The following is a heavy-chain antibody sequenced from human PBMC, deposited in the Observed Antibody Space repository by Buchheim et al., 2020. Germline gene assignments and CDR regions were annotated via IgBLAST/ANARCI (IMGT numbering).Heavy chain of an antibody. CDR1: GFTFSSYG. V-gene: IGHV3-30*02. CDR2: IRYDGSNK. CDR3: AKDSGHDSSVYYYYGMDV. Sequence: QVQLVESGGGVVQPGRFLRLSCAASGFTFSSYGMHWVRQAPGKGLEWVAFIRYDGSNKYYADSVKGRFTISRDNSKNTLYLQMNSLRAEDTAVYYCAKDSGHDSSVYYYYGMDVWGQGTT. D-gene: IGHD3-22*01. J-gene: IGHJ6*02.